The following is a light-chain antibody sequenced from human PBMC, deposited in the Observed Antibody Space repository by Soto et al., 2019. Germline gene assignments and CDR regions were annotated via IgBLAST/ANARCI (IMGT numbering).Light chain of an antibody. V-gene: IGKV1-8*01. CDR3: QQYYSYPTWT. CDR2: AAS. CDR1: QGISSY. Sequence: IQMTQSPSTLSASVGDRVTITCRASQGISSYLAWYQQKPGKAPKLLIYAASTLQSGVPSRFSGSGSGTDFTLTISCLQSEDFATYYCQQYYSYPTWTFGQGTKVDIK. J-gene: IGKJ1*01.